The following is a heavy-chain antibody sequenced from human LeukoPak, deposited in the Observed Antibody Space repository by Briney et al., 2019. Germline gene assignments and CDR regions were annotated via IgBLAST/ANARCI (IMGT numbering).Heavy chain of an antibody. CDR1: GGSVSSGSYY. CDR2: IYYTGKT. Sequence: SETLSLTCTVSGGSVSSGSYYWSWIRQPPGKALEWIGYIYYTGKTYYNPSLEGRVTILVDTSRNHFSVKLSSVTAADTAVYYCARSQNYYGSGDYWSQGTLVTVSS. D-gene: IGHD3-10*01. CDR3: ARSQNYYGSGDY. V-gene: IGHV4-61*03. J-gene: IGHJ4*02.